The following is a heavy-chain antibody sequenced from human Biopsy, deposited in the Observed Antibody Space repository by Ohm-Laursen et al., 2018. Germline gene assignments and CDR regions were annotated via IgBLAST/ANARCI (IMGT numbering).Heavy chain of an antibody. D-gene: IGHD2/OR15-2a*01. Sequence: TLSLTCTVSGGSLNFYYWSWIRQTPGKGLEWIGYIYYSGSTNYNPSLKSRVTISVDTSKNQFPLRLNSVTAADTAVYYCARATNSTGWPYYYFYGMDVWGQGTTVTVSS. J-gene: IGHJ6*02. CDR1: GGSLNFYY. V-gene: IGHV4-59*01. CDR3: ARATNSTGWPYYYFYGMDV. CDR2: IYYSGST.